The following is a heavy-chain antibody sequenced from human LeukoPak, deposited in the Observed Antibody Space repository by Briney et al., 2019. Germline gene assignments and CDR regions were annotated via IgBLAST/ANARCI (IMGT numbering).Heavy chain of an antibody. J-gene: IGHJ4*02. CDR3: ARGGGYSYAYAHLD. D-gene: IGHD5-18*01. V-gene: IGHV3-23*01. Sequence: PAGGSLRLSCAAYGFTFSSYAMSWVRQAPGKGLEWVSAISGSGGSTYYADSVKGRFIISRDNSNNTLYLQMNSLRAEDSAVYYCARGGGYSYAYAHLDWGQGTLVTVSS. CDR2: ISGSGGST. CDR1: GFTFSSYA.